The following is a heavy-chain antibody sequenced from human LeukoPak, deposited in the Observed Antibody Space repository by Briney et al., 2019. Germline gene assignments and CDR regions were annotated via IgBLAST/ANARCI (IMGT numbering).Heavy chain of an antibody. CDR1: GYTFTSYG. Sequence: GASVKVSCKASGYTFTSYGISWVRQAPGQGLEWMGWISAHNGNTHSAQKFQGRVTMTTETSTSTVYMEMRSLRSDDTAVYYCARLGDFDYWGQGTLVTVSS. CDR2: ISAHNGNT. J-gene: IGHJ4*02. CDR3: ARLGDFDY. V-gene: IGHV1-18*01.